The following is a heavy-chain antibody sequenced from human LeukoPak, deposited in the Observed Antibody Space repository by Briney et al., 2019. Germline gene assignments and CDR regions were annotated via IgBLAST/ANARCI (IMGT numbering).Heavy chain of an antibody. V-gene: IGHV4-34*01. Sequence: KASETLSLTCAVYGGSFSGYYWSWIRQPPGKGLEWIGEINHSGSTNYNPSLKSRVTISVDTSKNQFSLKLGSVTAADTAVYYCARTGIYGDYPYWGQGTLVTVSS. CDR2: INHSGST. CDR1: GGSFSGYY. J-gene: IGHJ4*02. CDR3: ARTGIYGDYPY. D-gene: IGHD4-17*01.